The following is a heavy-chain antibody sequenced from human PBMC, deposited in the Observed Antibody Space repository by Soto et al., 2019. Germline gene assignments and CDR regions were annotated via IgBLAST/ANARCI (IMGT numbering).Heavy chain of an antibody. D-gene: IGHD1-26*01. CDR3: ARDGVGATLLRYYYGMDV. V-gene: IGHV1-2*02. CDR2: INPNSGGT. CDR1: GYTFTGYY. Sequence: GASVKVSCKASGYTFTGYYMHWVRQAPRQGLEWMGWINPNSGGTNYAQKFQGRVTMTRDTSISTAYMELSRLRSDDTAVYYCARDGVGATLLRYYYGMDVWGQGTTVTVSS. J-gene: IGHJ6*02.